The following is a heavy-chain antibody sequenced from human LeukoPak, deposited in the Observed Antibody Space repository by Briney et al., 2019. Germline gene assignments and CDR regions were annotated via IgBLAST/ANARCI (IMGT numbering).Heavy chain of an antibody. CDR3: AKSKQQLVRVDYYYYMDV. D-gene: IGHD6-13*01. Sequence: GGSLRLSCAASGFTFSSYAMSWVRQAPGKGLEWVSDISGSGGSTYYADSVKGRFTISRDNSKSTLYLQMNSLRAEDTAVYYCAKSKQQLVRVDYYYYMDVWGKGTTVTVSS. J-gene: IGHJ6*03. CDR2: ISGSGGST. V-gene: IGHV3-23*01. CDR1: GFTFSSYA.